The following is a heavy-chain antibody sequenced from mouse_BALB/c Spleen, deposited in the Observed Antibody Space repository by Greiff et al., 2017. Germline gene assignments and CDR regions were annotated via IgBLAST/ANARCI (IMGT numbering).Heavy chain of an antibody. CDR1: GFTFSSYA. Sequence: EVMLVESGGGLVKPGGSLKLSCAASGFTFSSYAMSWVRQTPEKRLEWVASISSGGSTYYPDSVKGRFTISRDNARNILYLQMSSLRSEDTAMYYCARGRGTTVVANYYAMDYWGQGTSVTVSS. J-gene: IGHJ4*01. CDR3: ARGRGTTVVANYYAMDY. D-gene: IGHD1-1*01. CDR2: ISSGGST. V-gene: IGHV5-6-5*01.